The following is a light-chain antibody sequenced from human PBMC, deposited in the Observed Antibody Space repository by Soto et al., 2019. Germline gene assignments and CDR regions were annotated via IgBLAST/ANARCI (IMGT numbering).Light chain of an antibody. CDR2: GAS. J-gene: IGKJ1*01. CDR1: QSVSSSY. V-gene: IGKV3-20*01. Sequence: EIVMTQSPATLSVSPGERATLSCRASQSVSSSYLAWYQQKPGQAPRLLIYGASNRATGIPDRFSGSGSGTDFTLTITRLEPEDFAMYYCQRYDSFRTFGQGTKVDI. CDR3: QRYDSFRT.